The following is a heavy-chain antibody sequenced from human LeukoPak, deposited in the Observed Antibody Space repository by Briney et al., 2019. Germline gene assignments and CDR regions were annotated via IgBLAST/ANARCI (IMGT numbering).Heavy chain of an antibody. V-gene: IGHV1-18*01. CDR3: ARGGRTAGDAFDI. D-gene: IGHD6-13*01. J-gene: IGHJ3*02. Sequence: ASVKVSCKASGYTFTSYGITCVRQAPGQGPEWMGWISAYSGDTAYAPKLQGRVTMTTDTSTSTVYLELRSLRSDDTAVYYCARGGRTAGDAFDIWGQGTMVTVSS. CDR2: ISAYSGDT. CDR1: GYTFTSYG.